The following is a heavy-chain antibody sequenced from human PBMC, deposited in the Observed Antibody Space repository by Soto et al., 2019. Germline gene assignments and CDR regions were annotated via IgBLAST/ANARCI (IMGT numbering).Heavy chain of an antibody. D-gene: IGHD3-3*01. J-gene: IGHJ6*02. CDR2: IIPIFGTA. Sequence: SSVKFFCKTTGGTFSSDAISWVRQAPGQGLGLMGGIIPIFGTANYAQKFQGRVTITADESTSTAYRERSSLRSEDMDSYYCASAQGVVRITIFEVVRRYYGKDVWG. CDR1: GGTFSSDA. CDR3: ASAQGVVRITIFEVVRRYYGKDV. V-gene: IGHV1-69*13.